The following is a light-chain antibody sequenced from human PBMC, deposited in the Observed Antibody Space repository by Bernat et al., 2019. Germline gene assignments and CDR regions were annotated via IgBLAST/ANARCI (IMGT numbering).Light chain of an antibody. V-gene: IGKV1-16*02. CDR2: DAY. Sequence: DIQMTQSPSSLSASVGDRVTITCRASQGLGNHLAWCQQKQGKAPKSLIYDAYSLQSGVPSKLSGSVSGTDFTLTSCSLQPEDFATYYFRQYKSFPLTCGGGTNVEIK. CDR3: RQYKSFPLT. CDR1: QGLGNH. J-gene: IGKJ4*01.